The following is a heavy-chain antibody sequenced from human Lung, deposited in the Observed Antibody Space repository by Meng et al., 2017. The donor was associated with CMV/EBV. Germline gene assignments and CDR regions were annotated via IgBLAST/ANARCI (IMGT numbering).Heavy chain of an antibody. Sequence: GGSLRLXXAASGFTFSSYAMSWVRQAPGKGLEWVSAISGSGGSTYYADSVKGRFTISRDNSKNTLYLQMNSLRAEDTAVYYCAKDKYGGYCSSTSCYVIFDYWGQGTXVTVSS. D-gene: IGHD2-2*01. CDR2: ISGSGGST. CDR1: GFTFSSYA. V-gene: IGHV3-23*01. J-gene: IGHJ4*02. CDR3: AKDKYGGYCSSTSCYVIFDY.